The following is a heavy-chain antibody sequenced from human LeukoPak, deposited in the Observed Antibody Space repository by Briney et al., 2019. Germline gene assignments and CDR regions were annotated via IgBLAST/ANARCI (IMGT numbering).Heavy chain of an antibody. CDR3: AKDMRSRLFRHRTDAFDI. Sequence: PGGSLRLSCAASGFTSDDYAMHWVRQGPGKGLEWVSGISWNSGSIGYADSVKGRFTISRDNAKNSLYLQMNSLRAEDTALYYCAKDMRSRLFRHRTDAFDIWGQGTMVTVSS. CDR1: GFTSDDYA. D-gene: IGHD3-9*01. V-gene: IGHV3-9*02. J-gene: IGHJ3*02. CDR2: ISWNSGSI.